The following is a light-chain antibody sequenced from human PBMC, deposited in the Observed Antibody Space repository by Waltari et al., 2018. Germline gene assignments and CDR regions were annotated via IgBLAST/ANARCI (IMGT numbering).Light chain of an antibody. J-gene: IGKJ3*01. CDR2: AAS. CDR1: QALSTY. Sequence: IKLTQSPSSLSASVGDRVTITCRASQALSTYLAWYQQKPGKAPKLLIYAASTLQSGVPSRFSGSGSGTDFTLTISSLQPEDFATYYCQQLNSYPREFTFGPGTKVDIK. CDR3: QQLNSYPREFT. V-gene: IGKV1-9*01.